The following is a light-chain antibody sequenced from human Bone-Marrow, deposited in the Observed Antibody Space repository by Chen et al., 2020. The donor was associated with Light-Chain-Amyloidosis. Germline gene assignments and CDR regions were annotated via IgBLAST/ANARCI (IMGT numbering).Light chain of an antibody. CDR2: DDS. J-gene: IGLJ3*02. Sequence: SYVLTQPSSVSVATGQTATIACGGNNIGSTSVHWYQQPPGQAPLLVVYDDSDRPSGIPERLSGSNSGNTATLTISRVDAGDEADSYCQVWDRSSDRPVVGGGTKLTVL. V-gene: IGLV3-21*02. CDR3: QVWDRSSDRPV. CDR1: NIGSTS.